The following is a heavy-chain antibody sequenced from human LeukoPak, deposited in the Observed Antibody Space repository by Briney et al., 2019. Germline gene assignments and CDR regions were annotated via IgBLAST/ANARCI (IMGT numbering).Heavy chain of an antibody. CDR3: ARQTMVRATQVEWFDP. D-gene: IGHD3-10*01. Sequence: PGGSLRLSCAASGFTFRNYWITWVRQAPGKGLEWVANIKQGGSEKHYVDSVKGRFTISRDDATNSLYLQMNSLRIEDTAVYYCARQTMVRATQVEWFDPWGQGTLVTVSS. CDR1: GFTFRNYW. CDR2: IKQGGSEK. V-gene: IGHV3-7*05. J-gene: IGHJ5*02.